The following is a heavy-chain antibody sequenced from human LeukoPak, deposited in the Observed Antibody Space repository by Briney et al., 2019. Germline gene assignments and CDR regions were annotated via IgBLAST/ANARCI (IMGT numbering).Heavy chain of an antibody. D-gene: IGHD3-22*01. Sequence: GGSLRLSCAASGFTFSSYGMSWVRQAPGKGLEWVSAITATSSSTHDADSVQGRFTISRDNSKNTLYLQMNSLRAEDTAVYYCAKGNYYDSSAYNWFDPWGQGTLVTVSS. CDR3: AKGNYYDSSAYNWFDP. V-gene: IGHV3-23*01. CDR1: GFTFSSYG. CDR2: ITATSSST. J-gene: IGHJ5*02.